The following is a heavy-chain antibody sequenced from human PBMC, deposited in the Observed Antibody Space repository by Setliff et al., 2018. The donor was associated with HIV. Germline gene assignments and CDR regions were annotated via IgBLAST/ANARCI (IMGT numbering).Heavy chain of an antibody. CDR3: ARGRHYSSSAPFGIDF. CDR1: GGSISSDNW. V-gene: IGHV4-4*02. J-gene: IGHJ4*02. Sequence: SETLSLTCAVSGGSISSDNWWSWVRQPPGKGLEWIGEIYHSGSTNYNPSLKSRVTISVDKSKNQFSLKLSSVTAADTAVYYCARGRHYSSSAPFGIDFWGQGTLVTVSS. CDR2: IYHSGST. D-gene: IGHD6-6*01.